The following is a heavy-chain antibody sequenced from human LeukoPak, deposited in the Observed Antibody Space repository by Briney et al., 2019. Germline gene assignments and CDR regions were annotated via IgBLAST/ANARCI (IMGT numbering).Heavy chain of an antibody. V-gene: IGHV4-59*08. D-gene: IGHD5-12*01. CDR2: IYYTGST. J-gene: IGHJ5*02. Sequence: KSSETLSLTCIVSGGSISSYYWSWIRQPPGKGLEWIAFIYYTGSTNYNPSLKSRVTISLDTSKNQFSLKLSSVTAEDTAVYYCARQMDIVPNRFDPWGQGTLVTVSS. CDR3: ARQMDIVPNRFDP. CDR1: GGSISSYY.